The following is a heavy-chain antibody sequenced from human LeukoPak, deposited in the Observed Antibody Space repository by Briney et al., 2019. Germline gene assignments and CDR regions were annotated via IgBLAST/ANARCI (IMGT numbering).Heavy chain of an antibody. CDR3: ATTISDSSGYYYFDY. CDR1: GYTFTAYP. J-gene: IGHJ4*02. V-gene: IGHV1-2*02. D-gene: IGHD3-22*01. CDR2: INPNNGGT. Sequence: ASVKVSCKASGYTFTAYPIHWVRQAPGQGLEWMGLINPNNGGTNYAQKFQGRVTMTRDTSISTAYMELSRLRSDDTAVYYCATTISDSSGYYYFDYWGQGTLVTVSS.